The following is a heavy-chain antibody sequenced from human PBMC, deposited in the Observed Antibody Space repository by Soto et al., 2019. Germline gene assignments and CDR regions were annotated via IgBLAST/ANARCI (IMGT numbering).Heavy chain of an antibody. CDR1: GGSISSSSYY. D-gene: IGHD3-22*01. CDR2: IYYSGST. J-gene: IGHJ3*02. Sequence: SETLSLTCTVSGGSISSSSYYWGWIRQPPGKGLEWIGSIYYSGSTYYNPSLKSRVTISVDTSKNQFSLKLSSVTAADTAGYYCASFGDSSGYYQTNDAFNIWGKGKMFTVPS. CDR3: ASFGDSSGYYQTNDAFNI. V-gene: IGHV4-39*07.